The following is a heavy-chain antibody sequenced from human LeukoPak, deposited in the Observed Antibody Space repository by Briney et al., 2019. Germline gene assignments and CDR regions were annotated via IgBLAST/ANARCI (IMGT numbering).Heavy chain of an antibody. CDR3: ARDGKYQLLYALYYYYGMDV. CDR2: ISGSGGST. CDR1: GFTFSSYA. D-gene: IGHD2-2*02. V-gene: IGHV3-23*01. J-gene: IGHJ6*02. Sequence: SGGSLRLSCAASGFTFSSYAMSWVRQAPGKGLEWVSAISGSGGSTYYADSVKGRFTISRDNSKNTLYLQMNSLRAEDTAVYYCARDGKYQLLYALYYYYGMDVWGQGTTVTVSS.